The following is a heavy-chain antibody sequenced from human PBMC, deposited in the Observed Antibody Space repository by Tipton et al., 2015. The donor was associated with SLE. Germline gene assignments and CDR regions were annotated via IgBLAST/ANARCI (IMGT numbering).Heavy chain of an antibody. J-gene: IGHJ4*02. V-gene: IGHV4-30-4*01. CDR3: ARDDGGGYNENDY. D-gene: IGHD5-24*01. Sequence: TLSLTCTVSGGSISSGDYYWSWIRQPPGKGLEWIGYIYYSGSTYYNPSLKSRVTISVDTSKNQFSLKLSSVTAADTAVYYCARDDGGGYNENDYWGQGTLVTVSS. CDR1: GGSISSGDYY. CDR2: IYYSGST.